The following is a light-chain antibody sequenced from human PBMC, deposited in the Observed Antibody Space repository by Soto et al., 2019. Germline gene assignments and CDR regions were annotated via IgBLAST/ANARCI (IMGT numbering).Light chain of an antibody. Sequence: QSVLTQPPSASGTPGQRVTIPCSGSSSNIGSNTANWYHQLPGTAPKLLIYSNNQRPSGVPDRFSGSKSGTSASLAIKGLQSEDEADYYCAAWDDSLNAYVFGSGTKLT. V-gene: IGLV1-44*01. CDR1: SSNIGSNT. J-gene: IGLJ1*01. CDR2: SNN. CDR3: AAWDDSLNAYV.